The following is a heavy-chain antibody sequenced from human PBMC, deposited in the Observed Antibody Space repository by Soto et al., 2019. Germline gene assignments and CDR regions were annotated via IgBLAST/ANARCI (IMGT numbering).Heavy chain of an antibody. CDR3: ARNRNYSHGPGEYYMDV. J-gene: IGHJ6*03. CDR2: MNPNSGNT. V-gene: IGHV1-8*01. CDR1: GYTFTSYD. D-gene: IGHD1-7*01. Sequence: SVKVSCKASGYTFTSYDINWVRQATGQGLEWMGWMNPNSGNTGYAQKFQGRVTMTRNTSISTAYMELSSLRSEDTAVYYCARNRNYSHGPGEYYMDVWGKGTTVTVSS.